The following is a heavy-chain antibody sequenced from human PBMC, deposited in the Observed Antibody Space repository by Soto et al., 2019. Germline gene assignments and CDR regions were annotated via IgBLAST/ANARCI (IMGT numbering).Heavy chain of an antibody. J-gene: IGHJ5*02. CDR3: ARGYNWFDP. Sequence: EVQVVESGGGFIQPGGSLRLSCAASGFTVNSNYMTWVRQAPGKGLEWVSLIYNDGRTYYADSVKGRFTMSRDNSNNTVYLQMNSLRAEDTAVYYCARGYNWFDPWGQGTLVTVSS. V-gene: IGHV3-53*01. CDR2: IYNDGRT. CDR1: GFTVNSNY.